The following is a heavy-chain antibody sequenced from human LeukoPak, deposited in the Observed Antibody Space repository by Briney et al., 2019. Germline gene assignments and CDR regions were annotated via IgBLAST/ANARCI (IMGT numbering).Heavy chain of an antibody. V-gene: IGHV3-74*01. J-gene: IGHJ4*01. CDR2: ITGDGGST. CDR3: ARGFSNKFDY. CDR1: GCTFSNYW. Sequence: PGGSLRLSCAASGCTFSNYWMHWVRQAPGKGLVWVSRITGDGGSTSYADSVKGRFTISRDNAKNTLYLQMNSLRAEDTAVYYCARGFSNKFDYWGQGTLVTVSS. D-gene: IGHD4-11*01.